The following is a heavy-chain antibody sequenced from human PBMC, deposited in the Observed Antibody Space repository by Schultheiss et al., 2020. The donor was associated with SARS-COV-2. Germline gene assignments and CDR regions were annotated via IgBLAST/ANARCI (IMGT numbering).Heavy chain of an antibody. J-gene: IGHJ5*02. D-gene: IGHD3-10*01. CDR2: IYTSGST. Sequence: SETLSLTCTVSGGSISSYYWSWIRQPAGKGLEWIGRIYTSGSTNYNPSLKSRVTISVDTSKNQFSLKLSSVTAADTAVYYCARDRGYYGSGRKNWFDPWGQGTLVTVSS. V-gene: IGHV4-4*07. CDR3: ARDRGYYGSGRKNWFDP. CDR1: GGSISSYY.